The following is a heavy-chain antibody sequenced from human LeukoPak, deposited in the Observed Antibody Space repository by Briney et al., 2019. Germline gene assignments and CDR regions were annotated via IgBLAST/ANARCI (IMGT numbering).Heavy chain of an antibody. CDR1: GFTFSNYA. V-gene: IGHV3-23*01. J-gene: IGHJ6*02. CDR2: ITGSGSRT. D-gene: IGHD2-15*01. Sequence: GGSLRLSCTASGFTFSNYAMNWVRQTPGEGLEWVSSITGSGSRTYYADSVKGRFSISRDSSKNTLYIQMNSLRAEDTAIYYCAKVPSGAMMAPLGGMDVWGQGTTVTVSS. CDR3: AKVPSGAMMAPLGGMDV.